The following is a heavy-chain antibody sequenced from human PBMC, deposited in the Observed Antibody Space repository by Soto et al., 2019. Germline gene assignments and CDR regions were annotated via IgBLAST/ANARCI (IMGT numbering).Heavy chain of an antibody. Sequence: SETLSLTCTVSGGSISSYYWTWIRQVPGKGLEWIGHIYDTENINYNPSLRSRVTISVDTPKKHFSLKLNSVTAADTAVYFCARLRQWLLDFWGQGTQVTVSS. D-gene: IGHD6-19*01. CDR1: GGSISSYY. V-gene: IGHV4-59*08. CDR2: IYDTENI. CDR3: ARLRQWLLDF. J-gene: IGHJ4*02.